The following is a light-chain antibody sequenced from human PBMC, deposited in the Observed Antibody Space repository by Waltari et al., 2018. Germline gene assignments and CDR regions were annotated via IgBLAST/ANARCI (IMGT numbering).Light chain of an antibody. CDR1: QSLLHSDGNTY. V-gene: IGKV2-28*01. J-gene: IGKJ4*01. CDR2: WGS. CDR3: MQGLQSPT. Sequence: DIVMTQSPLSLPVTPGEAASISSRSNQSLLHSDGNTYLYWYLQRPGQSPQLLIYWGSNRASGVPDRFSGSGSGTDFTLKISRVEADDVGIYYCMQGLQSPTFGGGTKVEIK.